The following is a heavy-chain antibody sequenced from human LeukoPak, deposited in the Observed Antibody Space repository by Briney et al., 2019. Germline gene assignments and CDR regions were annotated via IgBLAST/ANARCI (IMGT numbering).Heavy chain of an antibody. J-gene: IGHJ4*02. CDR1: GFTFSSYA. D-gene: IGHD1-26*01. CDR2: ISYDGSNK. CDR3: ARAPAKESGASMGH. Sequence: GGSLRLSCAASGFTFSSYAMHWVRQAPGKGLEWVAVISYDGSNKYYADSVKGRFTISRDNSKNTLYLQMNSLRAEDTAVYYCARAPAKESGASMGHWGQGTLVTVSS. V-gene: IGHV3-30*04.